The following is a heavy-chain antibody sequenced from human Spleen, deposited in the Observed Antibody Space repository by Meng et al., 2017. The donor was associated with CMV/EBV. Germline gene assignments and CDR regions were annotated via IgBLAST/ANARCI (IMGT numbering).Heavy chain of an antibody. Sequence: ASVKVSCKASGYTFRNHGISWVRQAPGQGLEWMGWISPYNGDTKFEQKVQGRLTMTTDTSTNTVYMDLRSLRSDDTAVYYCTRGGYWVDGMDVWGQGTTVTVSS. CDR3: TRGGYWVDGMDV. J-gene: IGHJ6*02. D-gene: IGHD6-13*01. CDR1: GYTFRNHG. V-gene: IGHV1-18*01. CDR2: ISPYNGDT.